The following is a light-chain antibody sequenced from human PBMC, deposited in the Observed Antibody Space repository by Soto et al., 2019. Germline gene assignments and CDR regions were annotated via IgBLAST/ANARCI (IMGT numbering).Light chain of an antibody. V-gene: IGKV1-39*01. J-gene: IGKJ1*01. CDR2: AAS. CDR3: QQSYSSPWT. Sequence: DIQMTQYPSSLSASVGDRVTITCRASQTITNYLNWYQQKPGKAPKLLIYAASTLLSGVPSRFTGGGSGTECTLTIDSLQPEDFATYFCQQSYSSPWTFGQGTKVEI. CDR1: QTITNY.